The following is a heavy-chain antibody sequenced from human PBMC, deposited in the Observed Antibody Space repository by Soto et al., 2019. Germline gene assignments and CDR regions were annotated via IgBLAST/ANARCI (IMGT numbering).Heavy chain of an antibody. CDR3: AKGLPRMGWELDSYYHGMDV. CDR1: GFTFSTYG. D-gene: IGHD1-26*01. CDR2: ISYDGSNK. J-gene: IGHJ6*02. Sequence: GGSLRLSCAASGFTFSTYGMHWVRQAPGKGLEWVAVISYDGSNKYYADSMKGRFTISRDNSKNTLYLQMNSLRAEDTAVYYCAKGLPRMGWELDSYYHGMDVCGQGTRVTDS. V-gene: IGHV3-30*18.